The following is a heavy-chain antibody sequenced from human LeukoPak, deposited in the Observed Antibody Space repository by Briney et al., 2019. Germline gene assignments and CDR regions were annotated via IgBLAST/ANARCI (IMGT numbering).Heavy chain of an antibody. CDR1: GGSISSGGSY. CDR2: IYYSGST. Sequence: PSETLSLTCTVSGGSISSGGSYWSWIRQHPGKGLEWIGYIYYSGSTYYNPSLKSRVTISVDTSKNQFSLKLSSVTAADTAVYYCARERDSPRGRRFDPWGQGTLVTVSS. V-gene: IGHV4-31*03. CDR3: ARERDSPRGRRFDP. D-gene: IGHD3-10*01. J-gene: IGHJ5*02.